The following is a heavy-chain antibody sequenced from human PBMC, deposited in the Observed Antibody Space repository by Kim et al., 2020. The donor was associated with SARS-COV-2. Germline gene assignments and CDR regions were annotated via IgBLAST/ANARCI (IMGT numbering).Heavy chain of an antibody. D-gene: IGHD6-13*01. CDR3: ARMMIAAAVYYFDY. Sequence: ADSVKGRFTISRDNSKNTLYLQMNSLRAEDTAVYYCARMMIAAAVYYFDYWGQGTLVTVSS. J-gene: IGHJ4*02. V-gene: IGHV3-53*01.